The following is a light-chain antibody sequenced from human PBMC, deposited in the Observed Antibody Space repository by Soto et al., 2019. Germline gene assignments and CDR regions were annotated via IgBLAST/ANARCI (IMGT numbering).Light chain of an antibody. Sequence: EIVLTQSPGTLSLSPGERATLSCRASRSVSSDYLAWYQQKPGQAPRLLIYGASSRATDIPDRFSGRGSGTDFTLTVTSLEPEDFAVYYCQQYGSSPQTFGQGTTVEIQ. CDR2: GAS. J-gene: IGKJ1*01. V-gene: IGKV3-20*01. CDR1: RSVSSDY. CDR3: QQYGSSPQT.